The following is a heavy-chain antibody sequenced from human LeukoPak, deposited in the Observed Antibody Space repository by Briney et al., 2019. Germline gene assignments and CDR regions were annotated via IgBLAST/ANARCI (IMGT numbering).Heavy chain of an antibody. D-gene: IGHD5-12*01. Sequence: AETLSLTCAVSGDSISSNNLWSWVRQPPGKRLEWIGEIYHSGSTNYNPSLKGRVTISVDKSKNQFSLKLSSVTAADTAVYYCARDLRGYAYRGQGTLVTVSS. CDR2: IYHSGST. CDR3: ARDLRGYAY. V-gene: IGHV4-4*02. J-gene: IGHJ4*02. CDR1: GDSISSNNL.